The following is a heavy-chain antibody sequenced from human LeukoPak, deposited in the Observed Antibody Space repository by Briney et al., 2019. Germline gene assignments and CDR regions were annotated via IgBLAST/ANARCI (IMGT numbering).Heavy chain of an antibody. CDR1: GSIFTSYW. V-gene: IGHV5-51*01. CDR2: IYPGDSDT. D-gene: IGHD5-12*01. Sequence: PGASLQISCEGSGSIFTSYWICWVRQLPGKGLEWMGIIYPGDSDTRYSPSFQGQVTISADKSISTAYLQWSSLKASDTAMYYCARSDIVATIGFDYWGQGTLVTVSS. J-gene: IGHJ4*02. CDR3: ARSDIVATIGFDY.